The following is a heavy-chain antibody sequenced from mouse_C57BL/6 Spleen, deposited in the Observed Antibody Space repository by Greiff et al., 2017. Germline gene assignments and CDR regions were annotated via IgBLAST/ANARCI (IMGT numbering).Heavy chain of an antibody. CDR1: GYTFTSYW. V-gene: IGHV1-69*01. CDR3: ARWGVRLDGMDY. Sequence: QVQLQQPGAELVMPGASVKLSCKASGYTFTSYWMHWVKQRPGQGLEWIGEIDPSDSYTNYNQKFKGKSTLTVDNSSSTAYMQLSSLTSEDSAVYYCARWGVRLDGMDYWGQGTSVTVSS. J-gene: IGHJ4*01. D-gene: IGHD2-14*01. CDR2: IDPSDSYT.